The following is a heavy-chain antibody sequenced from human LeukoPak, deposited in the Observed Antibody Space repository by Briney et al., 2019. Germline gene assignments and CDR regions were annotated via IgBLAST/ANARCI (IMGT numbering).Heavy chain of an antibody. CDR2: INPSGGST. V-gene: IGHV1-46*01. CDR3: AREDFTRGSYLGFDY. Sequence: ASVKVSCKASGYTFTSYYMHWVRQAPGQGLEWMGIINPSGGSTSYAQKFQGRVTMTRDTSTSTVYMELSSLRSEDTAMYYCAREDFTRGSYLGFDYWGQGTLVTVSS. J-gene: IGHJ4*02. D-gene: IGHD3-16*02. CDR1: GYTFTSYY.